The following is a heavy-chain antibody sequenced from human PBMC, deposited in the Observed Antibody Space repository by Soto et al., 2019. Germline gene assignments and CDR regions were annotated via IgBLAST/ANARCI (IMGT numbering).Heavy chain of an antibody. J-gene: IGHJ4*02. CDR2: ISGSGGST. CDR3: AKRGYYDFWSGYFLTFDY. D-gene: IGHD3-3*01. Sequence: PGGSLRLSCAASGFTFSSYAMSWVRQAPGKGLEWVSAISGSGGSTYYADSVKGRFTISRDNSKNTLYLQMNSLRAEDTAVYYCAKRGYYDFWSGYFLTFDYWGQGTLVTVYS. CDR1: GFTFSSYA. V-gene: IGHV3-23*01.